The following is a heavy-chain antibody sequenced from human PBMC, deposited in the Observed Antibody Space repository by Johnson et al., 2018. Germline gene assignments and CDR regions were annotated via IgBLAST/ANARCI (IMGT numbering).Heavy chain of an antibody. CDR3: AKEPNNYYYYHMDV. V-gene: IGHV3-30*18. D-gene: IGHD1/OR15-1a*01. J-gene: IGHJ6*03. Sequence: VQLLESGGGVVQPGRSLRLSCAAYGFTFSSYTMFWVRQAPGQGLEWVASISHDANIAIYADSVKGRFTISRDNSKNTLYLQTHSLTAEDTAVYYCAKEPNNYYYYHMDVWGKGTTVTVSS. CDR2: ISHDANIA. CDR1: GFTFSSYT.